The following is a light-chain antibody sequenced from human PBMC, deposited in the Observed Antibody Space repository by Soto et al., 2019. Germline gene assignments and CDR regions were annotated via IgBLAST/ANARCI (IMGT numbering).Light chain of an antibody. Sequence: ESLLTQTPTTLSLSPGERRTLSRRASQSIGLAIAWYQHKPGQAPRLPIFDASQRATGIPARFRGSGSGTDFTLSISSLEPEDFAVYYCQQRTDRPPWTFGQGTKV. J-gene: IGKJ1*01. CDR3: QQRTDRPPWT. CDR1: QSIGLA. V-gene: IGKV3-11*01. CDR2: DAS.